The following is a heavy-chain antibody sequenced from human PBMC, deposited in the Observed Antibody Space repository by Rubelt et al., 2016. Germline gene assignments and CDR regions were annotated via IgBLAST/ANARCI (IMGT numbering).Heavy chain of an antibody. Sequence: QVQLQESGPGLVKPSETLSLTCTVSGGSISSYYWSWIRQPPGKGLEWIGYIYYSGSTNYNPSLKSRVTIAVDTSKNQFSRKLTYVTAADTAVYYWAIQMEDNYYYYGMDVWGQGTTVTVSS. CDR2: IYYSGST. J-gene: IGHJ6*02. CDR3: AIQMEDNYYYYGMDV. CDR1: GGSISSYY. V-gene: IGHV4-59*08. D-gene: IGHD1-1*01.